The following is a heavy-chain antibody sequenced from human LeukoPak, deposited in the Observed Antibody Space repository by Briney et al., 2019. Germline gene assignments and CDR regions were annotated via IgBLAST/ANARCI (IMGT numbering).Heavy chain of an antibody. V-gene: IGHV3-53*05. D-gene: IGHD4-23*01. CDR3: ATPSDGNSPGAGSYFDY. Sequence: GGSLRLSCAASGFTVSSNYMSWVRQAPGKGLEWVSVIFSGGSTYYADSVKGRFTISRDNSKNTLYLQMNSLRAEDTAVYYCATPSDGNSPGAGSYFDYWGQGTLVTVSS. CDR2: IFSGGST. J-gene: IGHJ4*02. CDR1: GFTVSSNY.